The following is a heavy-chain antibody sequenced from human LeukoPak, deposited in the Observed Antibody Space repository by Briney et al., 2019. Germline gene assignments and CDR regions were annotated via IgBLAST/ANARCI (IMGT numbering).Heavy chain of an antibody. CDR2: ISYDGSNK. Sequence: GRSLRLSCAASGFTFSSYGMHWVRQAPGKGLEWVAVISYDGSNKYYADSVKGRFTISRDNSKNTLYLQMNSLRAEDTVVYYCAKEGDYGIDYWGQGTLVTVSS. CDR3: AKEGDYGIDY. V-gene: IGHV3-30*18. J-gene: IGHJ4*02. D-gene: IGHD4-17*01. CDR1: GFTFSSYG.